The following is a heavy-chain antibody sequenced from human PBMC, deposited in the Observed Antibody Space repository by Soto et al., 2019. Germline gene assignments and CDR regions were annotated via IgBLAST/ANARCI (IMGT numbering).Heavy chain of an antibody. J-gene: IGHJ4*02. CDR3: ARRSQQLVYFDY. D-gene: IGHD6-6*01. Sequence: SDTLSLTCTVSGGSISIGGYYWSWILQHPGKGLEWIGYIYYSGSTYYNPSLKSRVTISVDTSKNQFSLKLSSVTAADTAVYYCARRSQQLVYFDYWGQGTLVTVSS. CDR1: GGSISIGGYY. V-gene: IGHV4-31*03. CDR2: IYYSGST.